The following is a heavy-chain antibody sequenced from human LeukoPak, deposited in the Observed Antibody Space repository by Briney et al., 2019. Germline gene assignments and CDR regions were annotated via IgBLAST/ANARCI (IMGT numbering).Heavy chain of an antibody. CDR3: ARGRPGRWFGTFFDP. J-gene: IGHJ5*02. CDR2: IYYSGST. D-gene: IGHD3-10*01. Sequence: NPSETLSLTCTVSGGSISSYYWSWIRQPPGKGLEWIGDIYYSGSTNYNPSLKSRVTISVDTSKNQFSLKLSSVTAADTAVYYCARGRPGRWFGTFFDPWGQGTLVTVSS. CDR1: GGSISSYY. V-gene: IGHV4-59*01.